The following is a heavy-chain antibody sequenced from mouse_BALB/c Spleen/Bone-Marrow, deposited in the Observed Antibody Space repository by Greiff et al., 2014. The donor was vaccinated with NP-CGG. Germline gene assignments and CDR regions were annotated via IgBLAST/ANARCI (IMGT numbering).Heavy chain of an antibody. D-gene: IGHD1-1*01. Sequence: DVKLQESGAELVKPGASVKLSCTASGFNIKDTYMHWVKQRPEQGLEWIGRIDPANGNTKYDPKFQGKATITADTSPNTAYLQLSSLTCEDTAVYYCASYYYGSSSFAYWGQGTLVTVSA. CDR1: GFNIKDTY. V-gene: IGHV14-3*02. CDR3: ASYYYGSSSFAY. J-gene: IGHJ3*01. CDR2: IDPANGNT.